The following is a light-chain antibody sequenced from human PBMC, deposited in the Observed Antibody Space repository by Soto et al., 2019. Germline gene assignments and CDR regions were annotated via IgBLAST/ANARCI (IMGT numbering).Light chain of an antibody. CDR3: QQYNSYCT. CDR2: DAS. CDR1: QSISSW. J-gene: IGKJ1*01. Sequence: DIQMTQSPSTLSASVGDRVTITCRASQSISSWLAWYQQKPGKAPKLLIYDASSLESGVPLRFSGSGSGTEFTLTISSLQPDDFATYYCQQYNSYCTFGQGTKVDIK. V-gene: IGKV1-5*01.